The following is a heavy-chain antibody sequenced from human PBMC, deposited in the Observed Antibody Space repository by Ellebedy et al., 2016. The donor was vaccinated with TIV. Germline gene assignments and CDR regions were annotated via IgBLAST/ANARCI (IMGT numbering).Heavy chain of an antibody. J-gene: IGHJ3*02. V-gene: IGHV3-7*01. CDR2: IKQDGNFV. CDR3: ARDGWTGYKNDGFDI. Sequence: GESLKISXVASEFIFSTYEMSWVRQAPGKGLEWVATIKQDGNFVYYVDSVKGRFTVSRDNAKSSLYLQMNSLRAEDTAVYYCARDGWTGYKNDGFDIWGHGTMVTVSS. D-gene: IGHD3/OR15-3a*01. CDR1: EFIFSTYE.